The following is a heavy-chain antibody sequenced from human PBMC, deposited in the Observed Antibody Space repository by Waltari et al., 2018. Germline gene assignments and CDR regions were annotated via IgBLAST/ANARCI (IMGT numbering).Heavy chain of an antibody. Sequence: QVQLQESGPGLVKPSGPLSLTCSVSGYSFSSDFYWGGSRRPPGKGLEWIATVYHRESTYYTPSLMSRLTLSVDTSNNQFSLSLRSVTAADTAVYYCAGLRGFNYAFEPWGRGALVIVSS. D-gene: IGHD5-18*01. CDR1: GYSFSSDFY. J-gene: IGHJ5*02. V-gene: IGHV4-38-2*02. CDR2: VYHREST. CDR3: AGLRGFNYAFEP.